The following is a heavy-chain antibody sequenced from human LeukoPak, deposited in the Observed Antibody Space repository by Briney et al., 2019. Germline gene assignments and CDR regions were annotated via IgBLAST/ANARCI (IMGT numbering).Heavy chain of an antibody. CDR3: ARDIGCSYGVDY. J-gene: IGHJ4*02. Sequence: ASVKVSCKASGGTSSSYAISWVRQAPGQGLEWMGGIIPIFGTANYAQKFQGRVTITADESTSTAYMELSSLRSEDTAVYYCARDIGCSYGVDYWGQGTLVTVSS. CDR2: IIPIFGTA. V-gene: IGHV1-69*13. D-gene: IGHD5-18*01. CDR1: GGTSSSYA.